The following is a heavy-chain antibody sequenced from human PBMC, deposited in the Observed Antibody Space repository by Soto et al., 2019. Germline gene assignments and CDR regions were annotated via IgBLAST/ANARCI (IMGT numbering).Heavy chain of an antibody. Sequence: MLVCRLPPGKRQEWVAVISYDGSNKYYAYSVKGRFTISRDNSKNTLYLQMNSLSAEDTAVYSCFFETNSYHRDRLAFSARRSSDL. D-gene: IGHD5-18*01. CDR2: ISYDGSNK. V-gene: IGHV3-30*03. CDR3: FFETNSYHRDRLAFSARRSSDL. J-gene: IGHJ2*01.